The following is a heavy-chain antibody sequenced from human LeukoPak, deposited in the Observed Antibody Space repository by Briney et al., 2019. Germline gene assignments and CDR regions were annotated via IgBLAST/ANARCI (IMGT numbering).Heavy chain of an antibody. D-gene: IGHD6-19*01. J-gene: IGHJ4*02. V-gene: IGHV5-51*01. CDR3: ARHRPHSSGWRHFDY. CDR2: IYPGDSDT. Sequence: YWSWIRQPPGKGLEWMGIIYPGDSDTRYSPSFQGQVTISADKSISTAYLQWSSLTASDTAMYYCARHRPHSSGWRHFDYWGQGTLVTVSS. CDR1: YW.